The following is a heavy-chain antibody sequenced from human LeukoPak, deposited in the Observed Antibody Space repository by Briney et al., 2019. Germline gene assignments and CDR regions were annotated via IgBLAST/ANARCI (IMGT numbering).Heavy chain of an antibody. J-gene: IGHJ4*02. CDR2: MNPNSGNT. Sequence: GASVKVSCKASGYTFTSYDINWVRQATGQGLEWMGWMNPNSGNTDYAQKFQGRVTINRNTSISTAYMELSSLRSEDTAVYYCAGSFRDYGGTAVDYWGQGTLVTVSS. V-gene: IGHV1-8*03. CDR3: AGSFRDYGGTAVDY. CDR1: GYTFTSYD. D-gene: IGHD4-23*01.